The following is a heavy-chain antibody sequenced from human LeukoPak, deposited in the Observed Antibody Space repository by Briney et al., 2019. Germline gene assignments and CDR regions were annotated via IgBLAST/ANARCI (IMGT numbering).Heavy chain of an antibody. D-gene: IGHD3-3*01. Sequence: ASVKVSCKASGYTFTSYGISWVRQAPGQGLEWMGWISAYNGNTNYAQKLQGRVTMTTDTSTSTAYMELRSLRSEDTAVYYCARSLLRFLEWSYFDYWGQGTLVTVSS. CDR1: GYTFTSYG. V-gene: IGHV1-18*01. CDR3: ARSLLRFLEWSYFDY. CDR2: ISAYNGNT. J-gene: IGHJ4*02.